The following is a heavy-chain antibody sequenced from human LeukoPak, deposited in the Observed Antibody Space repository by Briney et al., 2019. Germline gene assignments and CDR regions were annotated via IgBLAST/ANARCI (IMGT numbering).Heavy chain of an antibody. CDR3: ARGEYDYVWGSYRYPSFGY. CDR1: GFTFSDHA. CDR2: INGNGGGS. V-gene: IGHV3-23*01. Sequence: GGSLRLSCAASGFTFSDHAMSWVRQAPAKGLEWVSSINGNGGGSYYIDSVKGRFTVSRDNSENALYLQMNSLRAEDTAVYYCARGEYDYVWGSYRYPSFGYWGQGTLVTVSS. D-gene: IGHD3-16*02. J-gene: IGHJ4*02.